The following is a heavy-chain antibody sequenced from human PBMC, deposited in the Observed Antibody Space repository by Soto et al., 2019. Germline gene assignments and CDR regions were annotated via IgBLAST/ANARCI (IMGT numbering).Heavy chain of an antibody. CDR1: GFTFSSYA. D-gene: IGHD2-21*02. V-gene: IGHV3-64*01. CDR3: AREYGGNSKYFQH. J-gene: IGHJ1*01. CDR2: ISSNGGST. Sequence: GGSLRLSCAASGFTFSSYAMHWVRQAPGKGLEYVSAISSNGGSTYYANSVKGRFTISRDNSKNTLYLQMGSLRAEDMAVYYCAREYGGNSKYFQHWGQGTLVTVSS.